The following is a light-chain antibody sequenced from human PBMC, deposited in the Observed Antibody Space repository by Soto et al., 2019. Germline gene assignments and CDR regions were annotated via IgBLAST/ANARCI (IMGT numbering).Light chain of an antibody. V-gene: IGKV2-28*01. J-gene: IGKJ4*01. CDR1: QSLLHSNGYNS. CDR3: MQDLQTPLT. CDR2: WGS. Sequence: DIVMTQSPLSLPVTPGEAASISCRSSQSLLHSNGYNSLDWYLQKPGQSPQLLIYWGSNRASGVPDRFSGSGSGTYFTLKISRVEAEDVGIYYCMQDLQTPLTFGGGTRVEIK.